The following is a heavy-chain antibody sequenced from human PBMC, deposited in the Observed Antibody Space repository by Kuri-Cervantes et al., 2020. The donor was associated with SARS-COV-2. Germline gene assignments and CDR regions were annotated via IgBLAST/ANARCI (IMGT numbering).Heavy chain of an antibody. J-gene: IGHJ5*02. CDR1: GGSISSYY. Sequence: SETLSLTCTVSGGSISSYYWSWIRQPPGKGLEWVGYIYYSGSTNYNPSLKSRVTISVDTSKNQFSLKLSSVTAADTAVYYCARGGYGDYLSWGQGTLVTVSS. CDR3: ARGGYGDYLS. D-gene: IGHD4-17*01. CDR2: IYYSGST. V-gene: IGHV4-59*01.